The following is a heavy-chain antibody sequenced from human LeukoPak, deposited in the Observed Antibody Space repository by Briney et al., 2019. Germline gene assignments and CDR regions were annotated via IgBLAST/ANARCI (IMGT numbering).Heavy chain of an antibody. V-gene: IGHV3-7*01. CDR2: IKQDGSEK. Sequence: GGSLRLSCAASGFTFSSYWMSWVRQAPGKGLEWVANIKQDGSEKYHVDSVKGRFSISRDNAKNSLYLQMNGLRAEDTAVYYCAREEYGDHLWWWGQGTPVTVSS. D-gene: IGHD4-17*01. CDR3: AREEYGDHLWW. J-gene: IGHJ4*02. CDR1: GFTFSSYW.